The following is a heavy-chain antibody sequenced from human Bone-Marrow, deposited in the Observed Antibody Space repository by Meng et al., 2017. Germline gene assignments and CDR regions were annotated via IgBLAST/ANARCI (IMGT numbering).Heavy chain of an antibody. CDR1: GFTVSSNY. D-gene: IGHD6-6*01. CDR3: AREYSTSWLFDY. CDR2: IYSGGNT. V-gene: IGHV3-66*01. J-gene: IGHJ4*02. Sequence: EVQLMESGGGLVQPGGSLRLSCAASGFTVSSNYMSWVRQAPGKGLEWVSIIYSGGNTSYADSVKGRFTISRDISKNTLYLQMNSLRAEDTAVYFCAREYSTSWLFDYWGQGTLVTVSS.